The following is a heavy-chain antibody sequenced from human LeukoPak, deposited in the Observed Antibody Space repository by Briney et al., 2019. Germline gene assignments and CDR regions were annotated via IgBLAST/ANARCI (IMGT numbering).Heavy chain of an antibody. V-gene: IGHV4-38-2*02. CDR2: IYYSGST. CDR1: GYSISRGYY. CDR3: ARVPHSGGGWFDP. J-gene: IGHJ5*02. Sequence: SETLSLTCTVSGYSISRGYYWGWIRQPPGKGLEWIGSIYYSGSTYYNPSLKSRVTISVDTSKNQFSLKLSSVTAADTAVYYCARVPHSGGGWFDPWGQGTLVTVSS. D-gene: IGHD3-16*01.